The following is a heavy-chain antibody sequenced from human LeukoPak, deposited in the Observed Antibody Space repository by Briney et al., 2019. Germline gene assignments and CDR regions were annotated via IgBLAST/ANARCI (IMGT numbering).Heavy chain of an antibody. D-gene: IGHD6-13*01. CDR3: ARITAAAGAGGAFDI. J-gene: IGHJ3*02. CDR1: GGSISSSSYY. Sequence: SETLSLICTVSGGSISSSSYYWGWIRQPPGKGLEWIGSIYYSGSTYYNPSLKSRVTISVDTSKNQFSLKLSSVIAADTAVYYCARITAAAGAGGAFDIWGQGTMVTVSS. V-gene: IGHV4-39*07. CDR2: IYYSGST.